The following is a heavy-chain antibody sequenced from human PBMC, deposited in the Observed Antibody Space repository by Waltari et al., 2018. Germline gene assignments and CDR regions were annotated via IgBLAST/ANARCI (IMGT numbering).Heavy chain of an antibody. J-gene: IGHJ4*02. CDR1: GGSISSHS. CDR3: ARDKRDYDFWSGYYPLYYFDY. V-gene: IGHV4-59*11. Sequence: QVQLQESGPGLVKPSETLSLTCTVSGGSISSHSWRWIRQPPGKGLGWIGYIYYSGSTNYNPSLKSRVTISVDTSKNQFSLKLSSVTAADTAVYYCARDKRDYDFWSGYYPLYYFDYWGQGTLVTVSS. CDR2: IYYSGST. D-gene: IGHD3-3*01.